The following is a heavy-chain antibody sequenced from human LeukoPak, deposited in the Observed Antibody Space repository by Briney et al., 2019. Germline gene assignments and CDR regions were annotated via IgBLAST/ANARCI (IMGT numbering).Heavy chain of an antibody. D-gene: IGHD3-22*01. CDR2: IGTAGDT. Sequence: GGSLRLSCAASGFTFGNHDMHWVRQATGKGLEWVSGIGTAGDTHYPGSVKGRFTISRENAKNSLYLQMNSLRAGDTAIYYCARASSGLDYWGQGILVTVSS. CDR3: ARASSGLDY. V-gene: IGHV3-13*01. J-gene: IGHJ4*02. CDR1: GFTFGNHD.